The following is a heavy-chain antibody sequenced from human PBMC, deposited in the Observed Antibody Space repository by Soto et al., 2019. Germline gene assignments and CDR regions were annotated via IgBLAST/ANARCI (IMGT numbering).Heavy chain of an antibody. Sequence: SETVSLTCTVSGGSIRSYYWTWIRQPPGKGLEWLGYIFYSGSTFYNPSLKSRVTISIHTSKSQFSLQLTSVTAADTAVYYCARGAADTAMVDSWGQGTLVTVSS. V-gene: IGHV4-59*01. CDR1: GGSIRSYY. D-gene: IGHD5-18*01. CDR2: IFYSGST. CDR3: ARGAADTAMVDS. J-gene: IGHJ4*02.